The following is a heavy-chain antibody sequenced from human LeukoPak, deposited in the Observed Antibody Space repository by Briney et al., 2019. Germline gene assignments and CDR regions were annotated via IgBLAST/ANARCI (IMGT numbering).Heavy chain of an antibody. CDR1: GGSISSGDYY. Sequence: SETLSLTCTVSGGSISSGDYYWSWIRQPPGKGLEWIGYIYYSGSTYYNPSLKSRVTISVDTSKNQFSLNLNSVTAADTAVYYCARGTDSVSCFDYWGQGTLVTVSS. J-gene: IGHJ4*02. V-gene: IGHV4-30-4*01. D-gene: IGHD3-16*01. CDR2: IYYSGST. CDR3: ARGTDSVSCFDY.